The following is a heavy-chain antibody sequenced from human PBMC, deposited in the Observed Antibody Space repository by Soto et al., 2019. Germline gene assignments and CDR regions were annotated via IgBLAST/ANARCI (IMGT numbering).Heavy chain of an antibody. V-gene: IGHV3-30*03. Sequence: QVQLVESGGGVVQPGRSLRLSCAASGFTFSSYGMHWVRQAPGKGLEWVAVISYDGSNKYYADFVKGRFTISRDNSKNTLYLQMNSLRAEDTAVYYCATLRYWGQGTLVTVSS. CDR2: ISYDGSNK. CDR1: GFTFSSYG. J-gene: IGHJ4*02. CDR3: ATLRY.